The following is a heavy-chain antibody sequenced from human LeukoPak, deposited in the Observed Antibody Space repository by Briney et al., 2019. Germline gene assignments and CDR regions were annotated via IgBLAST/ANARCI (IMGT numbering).Heavy chain of an antibody. CDR1: GFTFSSYG. V-gene: IGHV3-30*18. Sequence: GGSLRLSCAASGFTFSSYGMHWVRQAPGKGLEWVAVISYGGSNKYYADSVKGRFTIARDNSKNTLYLQMNSLRAEDTAVYFCAKWNPIAAALDYWGQGTLVTVSS. J-gene: IGHJ4*02. D-gene: IGHD6-13*01. CDR3: AKWNPIAAALDY. CDR2: ISYGGSNK.